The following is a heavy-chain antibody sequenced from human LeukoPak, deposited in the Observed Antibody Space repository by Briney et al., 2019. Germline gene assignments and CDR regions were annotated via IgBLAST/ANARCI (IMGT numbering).Heavy chain of an antibody. CDR3: ARRRYCSSTSCYDIPDY. J-gene: IGHJ4*02. Sequence: GESLKITCKGSGYSFTSYWIGWVRQMPGKGLEWMGIIYPGDSDTRYSPSFQGQVTISADKSISTAYLQWSSLKASDTAMYYCARRRYCSSTSCYDIPDYWGQGTLVIVSS. CDR1: GYSFTSYW. D-gene: IGHD2-2*01. V-gene: IGHV5-51*01. CDR2: IYPGDSDT.